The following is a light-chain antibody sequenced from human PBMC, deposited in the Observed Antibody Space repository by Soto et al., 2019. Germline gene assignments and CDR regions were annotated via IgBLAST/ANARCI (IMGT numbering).Light chain of an antibody. CDR3: QQRKGT. Sequence: EIVLTRSPATLSLSPGERATLSCRASQSVSSYLAWYQQKPGQAPRLLIYDASNRATGIPARFSGSGSGTDFTLTISSLEPEDFAVYYCQQRKGTFGQGTKVEIK. J-gene: IGKJ1*01. CDR2: DAS. V-gene: IGKV3-11*01. CDR1: QSVSSY.